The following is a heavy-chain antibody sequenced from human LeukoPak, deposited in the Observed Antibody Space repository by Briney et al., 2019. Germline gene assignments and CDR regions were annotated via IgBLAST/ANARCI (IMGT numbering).Heavy chain of an antibody. D-gene: IGHD4-17*01. V-gene: IGHV4-39*07. CDR3: ARNLIYGDYEYYYYYYYMDV. CDR1: GGSISSSSYY. CDR2: IYYSGST. Sequence: SETLSLTCTVSGGSISSSSYYWGWIRQPPGKGLEWIGSIYYSGSTYYNPSLKSRVTISVDTSKNQFSLKLSSVTAADPAVYYCARNLIYGDYEYYYYYYYMDVWGKGTTVTVSS. J-gene: IGHJ6*03.